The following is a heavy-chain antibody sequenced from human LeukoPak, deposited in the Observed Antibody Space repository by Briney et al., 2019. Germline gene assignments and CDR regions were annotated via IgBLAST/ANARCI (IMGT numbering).Heavy chain of an antibody. Sequence: PSDTLSLTCTVSGASISSYYWSWIRQPPGKGLEWIGHIHYSGNTDYNPSLKSRATTSIDTSKNQISLKVTSVTAADTAVYYCTSLTRADTGANGQFDYWGQGILVSVSS. CDR1: GASISSYY. CDR2: IHYSGNT. V-gene: IGHV4-59*07. J-gene: IGHJ4*02. D-gene: IGHD4/OR15-4a*01. CDR3: TSLTRADTGANGQFDY.